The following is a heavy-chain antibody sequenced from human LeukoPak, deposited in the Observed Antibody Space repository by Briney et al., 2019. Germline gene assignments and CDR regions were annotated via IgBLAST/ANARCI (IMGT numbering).Heavy chain of an antibody. CDR2: IYHSGST. J-gene: IGHJ5*02. D-gene: IGHD3-3*01. Sequence: PSETLSLTCTVSGYSISSGYYWGWIRQPPGKGLEWIGSIYHSGSTYYNPSLKSRVTISVDTSKNQFSLKLSSVTAADTAVYYCARDPWYYDFWKGSNWFAPWGQGTLVTVSS. V-gene: IGHV4-38-2*02. CDR3: ARDPWYYDFWKGSNWFAP. CDR1: GYSISSGYY.